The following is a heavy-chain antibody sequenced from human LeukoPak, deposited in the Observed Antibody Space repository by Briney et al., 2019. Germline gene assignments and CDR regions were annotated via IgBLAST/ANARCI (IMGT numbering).Heavy chain of an antibody. D-gene: IGHD6-13*01. CDR1: GGSISSYY. CDR3: ARDRGSIAAPVLDAFDI. J-gene: IGHJ3*02. CDR2: IFYSGST. Sequence: SETLSLTCTASGGSISSYYWSWIRQPPGKGLEWIGYIFYSGSTNYNPSLESRVTISVDTSKNQFSLKLSSVTAADTAVYYCARDRGSIAAPVLDAFDIWGQGTMVTVSS. V-gene: IGHV4-59*01.